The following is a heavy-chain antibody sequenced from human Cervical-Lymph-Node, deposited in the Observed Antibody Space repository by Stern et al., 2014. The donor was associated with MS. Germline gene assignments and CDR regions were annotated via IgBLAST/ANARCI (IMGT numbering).Heavy chain of an antibody. Sequence: QLVESGGGLVQPGGSLRLSCAASGFTFSSYSMNWVRQAPGKGLEWVSYISSSSSTIYYADFVNGRFTISRDNAKNSLYLQMNSLRAEDTAVYYCARAEDYYDSSGYLGYYFDYWGQGTLVTVSS. CDR1: GFTFSSYS. CDR2: ISSSSSTI. V-gene: IGHV3-48*01. CDR3: ARAEDYYDSSGYLGYYFDY. D-gene: IGHD3-22*01. J-gene: IGHJ4*02.